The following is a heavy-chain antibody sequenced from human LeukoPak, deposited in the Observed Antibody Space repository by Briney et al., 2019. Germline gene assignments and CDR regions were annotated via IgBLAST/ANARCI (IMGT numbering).Heavy chain of an antibody. J-gene: IGHJ4*02. V-gene: IGHV3-53*01. D-gene: IGHD5-24*01. CDR1: GFTVISNY. CDR2: IFSGGST. Sequence: SGGSLRLSCAASGFTVISNYTTWVRQAPGKGLEWVSVIFSGGSTFYADSVKGRFTFSRDNSKNTVYLQMNNLRVEDTAVYYCARGVEGKRSYFDYWGQGTLVTVSS. CDR3: ARGVEGKRSYFDY.